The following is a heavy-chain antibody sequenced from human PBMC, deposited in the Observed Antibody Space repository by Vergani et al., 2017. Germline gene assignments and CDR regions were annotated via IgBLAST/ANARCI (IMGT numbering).Heavy chain of an antibody. Sequence: QVQLVESGGGVVQPGRSLRLSCAASGFTFSSYGMHWVRQAPGKGLELVAVISYDGSNKYYADSVKGRFTISRDNSKNTLYLQMNSLRAEDTAVYYCAKGAYCSSTSCYFVSYYYGMDVWGQGTTVTVSS. CDR3: AKGAYCSSTSCYFVSYYYGMDV. J-gene: IGHJ6*02. D-gene: IGHD2-2*01. CDR2: ISYDGSNK. CDR1: GFTFSSYG. V-gene: IGHV3-30*18.